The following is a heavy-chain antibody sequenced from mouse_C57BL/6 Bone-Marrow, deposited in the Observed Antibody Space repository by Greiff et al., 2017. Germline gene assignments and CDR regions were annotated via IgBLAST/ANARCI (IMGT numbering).Heavy chain of an antibody. J-gene: IGHJ3*01. CDR1: GFSLTSYG. D-gene: IGHD2-4*01. V-gene: IGHV2-2*01. Sequence: QVQLQQSGPGLVQPSQSLSITCTVSGFSLTSYGVHWVRQSPGKGLEWLGVIWSGGSTDYNAALISRLSISKDNSKSQVFFKMSSLQADDTAIYYCANYDYDVSFAYWGQGTLVTVSA. CDR3: ANYDYDVSFAY. CDR2: IWSGGST.